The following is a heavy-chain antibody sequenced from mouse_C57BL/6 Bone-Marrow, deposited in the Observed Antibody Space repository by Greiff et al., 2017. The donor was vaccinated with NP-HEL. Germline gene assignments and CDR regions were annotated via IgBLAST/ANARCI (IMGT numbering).Heavy chain of an antibody. V-gene: IGHV5-2*01. CDR1: EYEFPSHD. D-gene: IGHD2-2*01. Sequence: EVKLVESGGGLVQPGESLKLSCESNEYEFPSHDMSWVRKTPEKRLELVAAINSDGGSTYYPDTMERRFIISRDNTKKTLYLQMSSLRSEDTALYYGARPPMVSRVYYFDYWGQGTTLTVSS. CDR2: INSDGGST. CDR3: ARPPMVSRVYYFDY. J-gene: IGHJ2*01.